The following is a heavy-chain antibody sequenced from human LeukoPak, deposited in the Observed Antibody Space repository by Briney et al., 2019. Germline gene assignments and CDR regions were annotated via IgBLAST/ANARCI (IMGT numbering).Heavy chain of an antibody. CDR3: ARGSWVTTPYFDY. V-gene: IGHV1-2*04. CDR1: GYTFTGYY. CDR2: INPNSGGT. Sequence: GESLKVSCKASGYTFTGYYMHWVRQAPGQGLEWMGWINPNSGGTNYAQKFQGWVTMTRDTSISTAYMELSRLRSDDTAVYYCARGSWVTTPYFDYWGQGTLVTVSS. J-gene: IGHJ4*02. D-gene: IGHD4-17*01.